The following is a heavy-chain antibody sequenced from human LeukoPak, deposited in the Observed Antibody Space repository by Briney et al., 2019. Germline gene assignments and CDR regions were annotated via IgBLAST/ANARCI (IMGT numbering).Heavy chain of an antibody. CDR3: AGLNWATRRVFDI. V-gene: IGHV4-39*01. Sequence: SETLSLTCTVSGGSVSSSSYYWGWIRQPPAKGLEWIGSIYYSGYTYYNPSLKSRVAISVDTSKNQFSLKLTSVTTADTAVYHCAGLNWATRRVFDIWGQGTVVTVSS. J-gene: IGHJ3*02. CDR2: IYYSGYT. D-gene: IGHD2-2*01. CDR1: GGSVSSSSYY.